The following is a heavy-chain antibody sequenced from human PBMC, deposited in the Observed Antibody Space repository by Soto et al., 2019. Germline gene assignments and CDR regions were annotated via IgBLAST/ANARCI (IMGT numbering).Heavy chain of an antibody. D-gene: IGHD1-26*01. CDR2: IIPIFGTA. Sequence: SVKVSCKASGGTFSSYAISWVRQAPGQGLEWMGGIIPIFGTANYAQKFQGRVTITADESTSTAYMELSSLRSEDTAVYYCAGPSPGRGSQDQDYYYGMDVWGQGTTVTVSS. CDR3: AGPSPGRGSQDQDYYYGMDV. CDR1: GGTFSSYA. V-gene: IGHV1-69*13. J-gene: IGHJ6*02.